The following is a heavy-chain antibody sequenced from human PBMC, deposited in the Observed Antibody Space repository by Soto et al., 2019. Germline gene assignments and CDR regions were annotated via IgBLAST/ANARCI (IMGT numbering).Heavy chain of an antibody. J-gene: IGHJ3*02. CDR3: ARAPATHIVLMAYATRRGAFDI. V-gene: IGHV1-8*01. CDR1: GYTFTSYD. Sequence: GASVKVSCKASGYTFTSYDINWVRQATGQGLEWMGWMNPNSGNTGYAQKFQGRVTMTRNTSISTAYMELSSLRSEDTAVYYCARAPATHIVLMAYATRRGAFDIWGQGTMVTVSS. D-gene: IGHD2-8*01. CDR2: MNPNSGNT.